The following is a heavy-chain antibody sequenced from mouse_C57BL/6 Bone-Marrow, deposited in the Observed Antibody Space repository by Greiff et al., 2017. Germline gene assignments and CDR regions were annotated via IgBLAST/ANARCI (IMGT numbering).Heavy chain of an antibody. V-gene: IGHV14-4*01. D-gene: IGHD1-1*01. CDR3: TTSHYYGSSYVGWYFDV. CDR1: GFNIKDDY. CDR2: IDPENGDT. Sequence: VQLKQSGAELVRPGASVKLSCTASGFNIKDDYMHWVKQRPEQGLEWIGWIDPENGDTEYASKFQGKATITADTSSNTAYLQLSSLTSEDTAVYYCTTSHYYGSSYVGWYFDVWGTGTTVTVSS. J-gene: IGHJ1*03.